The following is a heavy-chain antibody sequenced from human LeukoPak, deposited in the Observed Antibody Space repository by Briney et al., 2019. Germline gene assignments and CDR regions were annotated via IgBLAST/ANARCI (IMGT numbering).Heavy chain of an antibody. J-gene: IGHJ3*02. D-gene: IGHD2-2*01. Sequence: SETLSLTCNVSGGSISNYYWSWIRQPAGKGLELIGRIYTSGSTNYNPSLKSRVTMSVDTSKNQFSLKLSSVTAADTAVYYCARSRCSSISCASRGAFDIWGQGTMVTVSS. CDR3: ARSRCSSISCASRGAFDI. CDR2: IYTSGST. CDR1: GGSISNYY. V-gene: IGHV4-4*07.